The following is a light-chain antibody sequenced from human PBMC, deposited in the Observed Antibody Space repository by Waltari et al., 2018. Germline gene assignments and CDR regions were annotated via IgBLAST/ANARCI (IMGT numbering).Light chain of an antibody. CDR1: QDISYF. CDR2: FAS. Sequence: DIKMIQSPSSLSASVGDRVTITCRASQDISYFLAWYQQRPGEVPKLLISFASALQSGVPSRFSGGGSGTHFTLTISSLHPEDVATYYCQRGRAFGQGTKVEI. CDR3: QRGRA. J-gene: IGKJ1*01. V-gene: IGKV1-27*01.